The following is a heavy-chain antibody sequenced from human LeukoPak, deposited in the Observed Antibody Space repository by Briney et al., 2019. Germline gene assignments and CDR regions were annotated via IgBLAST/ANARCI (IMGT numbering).Heavy chain of an antibody. CDR2: IFGNGGGR. CDR1: GFSFSTYA. CDR3: AKDRTPDGRYEVDY. J-gene: IGHJ4*02. Sequence: PGGSLRLSCTASGFSFSTYAMNWVRQAPGKGLEWVSVIFGNGGGRDYADSVKGRFTISRDNSKSTLYLQMNSLRAEDTAVYYCAKDRTPDGRYEVDYWGRGTLATVSS. V-gene: IGHV3-23*01. D-gene: IGHD3-16*02.